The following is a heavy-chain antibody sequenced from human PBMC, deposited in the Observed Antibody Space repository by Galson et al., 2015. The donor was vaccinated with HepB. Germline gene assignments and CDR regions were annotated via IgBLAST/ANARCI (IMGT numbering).Heavy chain of an antibody. Sequence: SLRLSCAASGFTFTSYSMHWVRQAPGKGLDWVAVISYDGNIKYYADSVKGRFTISRDNSKDTLYLQMNSLRTEDTAVYYCCSSRRTGPRGRHLDYWGQRTLVTVPS. V-gene: IGHV3-30-3*01. J-gene: IGHJ4*02. D-gene: IGHD2-15*01. CDR3: CSSRRTGPRGRHLDY. CDR2: ISYDGNIK. CDR1: GFTFTSYS.